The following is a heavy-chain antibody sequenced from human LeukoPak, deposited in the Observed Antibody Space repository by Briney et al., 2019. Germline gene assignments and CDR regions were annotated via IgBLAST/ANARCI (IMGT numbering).Heavy chain of an antibody. Sequence: GASVKVSCKVSGYTLTELSMHWVRQAPGKGLEWMGGFDPEDGETIYAQKFQGRVTMTEDTSTDTAYMELSSLRSEDTAVCYCATDITGTTRWFDPWGQGTLVTVSS. CDR1: GYTLTELS. D-gene: IGHD1-7*01. CDR3: ATDITGTTRWFDP. J-gene: IGHJ5*02. CDR2: FDPEDGET. V-gene: IGHV1-24*01.